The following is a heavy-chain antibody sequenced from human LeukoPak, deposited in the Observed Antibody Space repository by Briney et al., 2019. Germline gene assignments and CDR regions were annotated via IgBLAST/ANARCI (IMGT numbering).Heavy chain of an antibody. CDR2: INPNSGGT. J-gene: IGHJ4*02. D-gene: IGHD3-10*01. Sequence: ASVKVSCKASGYTFTGYYMHWVRQAPGQGLEWMGWINPNSGGTNYAQKLQGRVTMTRDTSISTAYIELSRLRSDDTAVYYCARVPRRGVIINFFDYWGQGTLVTVSS. CDR1: GYTFTGYY. V-gene: IGHV1-2*02. CDR3: ARVPRRGVIINFFDY.